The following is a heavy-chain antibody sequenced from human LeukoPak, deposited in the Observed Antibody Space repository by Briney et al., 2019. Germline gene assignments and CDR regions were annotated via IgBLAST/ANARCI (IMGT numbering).Heavy chain of an antibody. V-gene: IGHV3-66*01. Sequence: TVSNSGGSTYYADSVKGRFTISRDNSKNTLYLQMNSLRAEDTAVYHCAATQRRDYFDYWGQGTLVTVSS. J-gene: IGHJ4*02. D-gene: IGHD2-15*01. CDR3: AATQRRDYFDY. CDR2: SNSGGST.